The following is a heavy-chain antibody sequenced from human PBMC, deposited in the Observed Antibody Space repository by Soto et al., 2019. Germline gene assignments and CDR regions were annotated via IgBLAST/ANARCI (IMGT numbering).Heavy chain of an antibody. D-gene: IGHD1-26*01. V-gene: IGHV3-30-3*01. CDR1: GFTFNFFA. J-gene: IGHJ3*02. CDR2: VSKDGSNT. CDR3: ARDIWWEPGVDAFHI. Sequence: QVQLVESGGGVVQPGRSLRLSCAASGFTFNFFAMHWVRQAPGKGLEWVAAVSKDGSNTYYADSVKGRFTISRDNTKNTLYLKMNSLRLEDTAVYYCARDIWWEPGVDAFHIWGQGTMVTVSP.